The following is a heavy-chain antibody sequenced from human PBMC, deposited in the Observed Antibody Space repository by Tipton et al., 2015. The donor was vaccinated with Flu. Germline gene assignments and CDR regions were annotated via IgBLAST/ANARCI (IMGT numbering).Heavy chain of an antibody. V-gene: IGHV3-23*01. CDR2: ISGSGGST. CDR1: GFTFSSYA. D-gene: IGHD3-3*01. CDR3: AKDAINNLHYDFWSGYSHHDAFDI. J-gene: IGHJ3*02. Sequence: SLRLSCAASGFTFSSYAMSWVRQAPGKGLEWVSAISGSGGSTYYADSVKGRFTISRDNSKNTLYLQMNSLRAEDTAVYYCAKDAINNLHYDFWSGYSHHDAFDIWGQGTMVTVSS.